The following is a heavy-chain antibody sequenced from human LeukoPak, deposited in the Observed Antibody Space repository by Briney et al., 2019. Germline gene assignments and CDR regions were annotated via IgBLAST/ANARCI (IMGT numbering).Heavy chain of an antibody. V-gene: IGHV3-30*03. CDR2: ISYDGSNK. D-gene: IGHD2-21*02. J-gene: IGHJ4*02. Sequence: GGSLRLSCAASGFTFSSYGMHWVRQAPGKGLEWVAVISYDGSNKYYADSVKGRFTISRDNSKNTLYLQMNSLRAEDTAVYYCASKWYCGGDCYYQIDFWGQGSLVTVSS. CDR1: GFTFSSYG. CDR3: ASKWYCGGDCYYQIDF.